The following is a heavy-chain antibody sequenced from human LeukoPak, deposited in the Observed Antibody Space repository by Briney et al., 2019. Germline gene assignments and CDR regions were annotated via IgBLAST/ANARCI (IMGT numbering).Heavy chain of an antibody. V-gene: IGHV3-23*01. CDR1: GFTFNTYA. CDR2: ISTSGATT. CDR3: AKKVLDYYDSSGYYYDDY. Sequence: GGSLRLSCAASGFTFNTYAMSWVRQAPGKGLEWVSAISTSGATTYYADSVKGRFTISRDNSKNTLYLQMNSLRPEDTAVYYCAKKVLDYYDSSGYYYDDYWGQGTLVTVSS. J-gene: IGHJ4*02. D-gene: IGHD3-22*01.